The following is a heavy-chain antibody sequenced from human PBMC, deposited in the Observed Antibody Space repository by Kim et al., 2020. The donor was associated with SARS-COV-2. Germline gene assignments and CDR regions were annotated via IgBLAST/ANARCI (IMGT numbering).Heavy chain of an antibody. Sequence: STNYNPSLKSRVTISVDTSKNQFSLKLSSVTAADTAVYYCASAYGTALDYWGQGTLVTVSS. CDR2: ST. V-gene: IGHV4-59*01. D-gene: IGHD4-17*01. J-gene: IGHJ4*02. CDR3: ASAYGTALDY.